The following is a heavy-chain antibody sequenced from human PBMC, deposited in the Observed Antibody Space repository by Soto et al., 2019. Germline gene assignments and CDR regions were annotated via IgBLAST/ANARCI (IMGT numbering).Heavy chain of an antibody. V-gene: IGHV5-10-1*03. D-gene: IGHD6-6*01. CDR3: ARRGSSSSFFYDS. Sequence: EVQLVQSGAEVKKPGESLRISCQGSGYSFTSSCISWVRQMPGEGLEWMGRIDPSDSYINYSPSFQGRVTISADKSISTAYLQWSSLKASDTAMYYCARRGSSSSFFYDSWGQGTLVTVSS. CDR2: IDPSDSYI. CDR1: GYSFTSSC. J-gene: IGHJ4*02.